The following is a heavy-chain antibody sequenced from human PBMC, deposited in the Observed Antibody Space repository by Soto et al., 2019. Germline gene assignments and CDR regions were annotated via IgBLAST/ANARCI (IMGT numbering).Heavy chain of an antibody. CDR3: ARDLTVYPSSTMDV. J-gene: IGHJ6*02. V-gene: IGHV1-18*01. D-gene: IGHD3-3*01. CDR2: ISAYNGNT. Sequence: QVQLVQSGAAVKKPGASVKVSCKASGYTFTSYGISWVRQAPGQGLEWMGWISAYNGNTHYAQTLQGRVTMTTDTSTSTAYMELRSLRSDDTAVYYCARDLTVYPSSTMDVWGQGTTVTVSS. CDR1: GYTFTSYG.